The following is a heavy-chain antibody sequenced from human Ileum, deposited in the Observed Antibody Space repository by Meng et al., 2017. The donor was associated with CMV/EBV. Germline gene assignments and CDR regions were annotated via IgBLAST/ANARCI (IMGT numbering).Heavy chain of an antibody. CDR1: GITLSDDY. Sequence: CAASGITLSDDYMTWIRQAPGKGPEWISYISSSSSKIYYADSVKGRFTISRDNAKNSLYLQMNSLRGEDTAVYYCARANGVIRALDYWGQGTLVTVSS. CDR2: ISSSSSKI. CDR3: ARANGVIRALDY. J-gene: IGHJ4*02. V-gene: IGHV3-11*01. D-gene: IGHD2-8*01.